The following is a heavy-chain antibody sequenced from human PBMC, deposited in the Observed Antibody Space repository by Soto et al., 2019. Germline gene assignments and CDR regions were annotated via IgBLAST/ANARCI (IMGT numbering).Heavy chain of an antibody. CDR1: GFTFSSYS. J-gene: IGHJ4*02. CDR3: ARETGSGSYGVIFDY. CDR2: ISSSSSYI. D-gene: IGHD3-10*01. V-gene: IGHV3-21*01. Sequence: EVQLVESGGGLVKPGGSLRLSCAASGFTFSSYSMNWVRQAPGKGLEWVSSISSSSSYIYYADSVKGRFTISRDNAKNSLDLQMNSLIAEDTAVYYCARETGSGSYGVIFDYWGQGTLGPVSS.